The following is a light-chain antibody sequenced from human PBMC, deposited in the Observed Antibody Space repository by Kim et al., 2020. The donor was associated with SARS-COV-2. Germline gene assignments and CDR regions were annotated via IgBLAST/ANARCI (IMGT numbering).Light chain of an antibody. Sequence: ELTQPPSASGTPGQTVSITCSGNSTDIRSKPWHRHQPVQATAPEILYDSAKPPPSRVPDRFSSSKTATSAPLASCEPQAADEADYYCATWGESHEGWV. CDR2: SAK. CDR1: STDIRSKP. V-gene: IGLV1-44*01. J-gene: IGLJ3*02. CDR3: ATWGESHEGWV.